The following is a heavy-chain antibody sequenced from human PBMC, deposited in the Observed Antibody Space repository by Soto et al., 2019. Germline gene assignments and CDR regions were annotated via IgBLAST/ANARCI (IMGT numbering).Heavy chain of an antibody. D-gene: IGHD5-18*01. V-gene: IGHV4-61*08. CDR3: ARGWGYSYGNDY. J-gene: IGHJ4*02. Sequence: PSETLSLTCTVSGDSISSGDYYWSWIRQPPGKGLEWIGYIYYSGSTNYNPSLKSRVTISVDTSKNQFSLKLSSVTAADTAVYYCARGWGYSYGNDYWGQGTLVTVSS. CDR1: GDSISSGDYY. CDR2: IYYSGST.